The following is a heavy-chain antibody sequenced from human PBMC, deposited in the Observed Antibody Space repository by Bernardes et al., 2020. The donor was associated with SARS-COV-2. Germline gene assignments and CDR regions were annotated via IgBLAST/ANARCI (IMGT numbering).Heavy chain of an antibody. CDR2: IFSNDEK. D-gene: IGHD3-3*01. CDR1: GFSLSNARMG. Sequence: PTLVKPTETLTLTCTVSGFSLSNARMGVSWIRQPPGKALEWLAHIFSNDEKSYSTSLKSRLTISKDTSKSQVVLTMTNMDPVDTATYYCARILQYYDFWSGYPFYFDYWGQGTLVTVSS. CDR3: ARILQYYDFWSGYPFYFDY. J-gene: IGHJ4*02. V-gene: IGHV2-26*01.